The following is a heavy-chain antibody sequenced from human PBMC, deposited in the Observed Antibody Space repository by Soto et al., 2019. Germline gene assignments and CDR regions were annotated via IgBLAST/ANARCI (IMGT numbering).Heavy chain of an antibody. Sequence: GGSLRLSCTASGFTFNNYDMNWVRQAPGKGLEWVSFISSSSRTIYYADSVKGRFTISRDNAYNSLYLQMNSLRAEDTAFYYCATSRVGYGDLVRPFDYWGQGTLVTVSS. CDR3: ATSRVGYGDLVRPFDY. CDR2: ISSSSRTI. CDR1: GFTFNNYD. J-gene: IGHJ4*02. D-gene: IGHD4-17*01. V-gene: IGHV3-48*01.